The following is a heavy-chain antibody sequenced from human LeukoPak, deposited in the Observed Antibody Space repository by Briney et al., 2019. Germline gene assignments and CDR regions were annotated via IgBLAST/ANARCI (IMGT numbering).Heavy chain of an antibody. Sequence: GGSLRPSCVASGFTFSSYWMTWVRQAPGKGLEWVANIKTDGSQIYYVDSVKGRFTISRDNAKNSLYLQMNSLRAEDTAVYYCARDLSGVTGYTYGRGIDYWGQGTLVTVSS. V-gene: IGHV3-7*01. CDR1: GFTFSSYW. CDR3: ARDLSGVTGYTYGRGIDY. J-gene: IGHJ4*02. CDR2: IKTDGSQI. D-gene: IGHD5-18*01.